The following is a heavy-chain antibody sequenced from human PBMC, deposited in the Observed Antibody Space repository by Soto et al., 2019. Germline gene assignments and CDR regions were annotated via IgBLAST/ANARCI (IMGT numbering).Heavy chain of an antibody. V-gene: IGHV3-23*01. D-gene: IGHD6-25*01. CDR1: GFTFSSYA. J-gene: IGHJ4*02. CDR2: ISGSGGST. CDR3: AKDRFAASRPLY. Sequence: PGGSRRLSCAASGFTFSSYAMSWVRQAPGKGLEWISAISGSGGSTYYADTVKGRYTISRDNSKNTLYLQMNSLRAEDTAVYYCAKDRFAASRPLYWGQGTLVTVSS.